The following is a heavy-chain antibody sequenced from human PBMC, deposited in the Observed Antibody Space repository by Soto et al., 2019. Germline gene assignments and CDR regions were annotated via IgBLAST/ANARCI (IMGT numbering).Heavy chain of an antibody. CDR1: GYTFTGYY. CDR2: INPNSGGT. CDR3: ARAKGPWELLDYYYYGMDV. J-gene: IGHJ6*02. V-gene: IGHV1-2*04. D-gene: IGHD1-26*01. Sequence: ASLKVSCTASGYTFTGYYMHCVRQAPRQGPEGMGWINPNSGGTNYAQKFQGWVTMTRDTSISTAYMELSRLRSDDTAVYYCARAKGPWELLDYYYYGMDVWGQGTTVTVSS.